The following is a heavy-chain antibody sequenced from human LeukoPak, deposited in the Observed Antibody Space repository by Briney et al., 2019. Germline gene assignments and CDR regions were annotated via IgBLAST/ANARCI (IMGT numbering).Heavy chain of an antibody. D-gene: IGHD1-26*01. CDR2: IYSSGST. J-gene: IGHJ4*02. CDR1: GGTISSYY. CDR3: AREKLGFRSGYFDY. V-gene: IGHV4-4*07. Sequence: TSETLSLTCTVSGGTISSYYWNWIRQPAGKGLEWIGRIYSSGSTNYNPSLKSRVTMSVDTSKNQFSLKPSSVTAADTAVYYCAREKLGFRSGYFDYWGQGTLVTVSS.